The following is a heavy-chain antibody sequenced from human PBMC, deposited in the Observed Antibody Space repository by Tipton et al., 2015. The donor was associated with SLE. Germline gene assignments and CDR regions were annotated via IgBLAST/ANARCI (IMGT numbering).Heavy chain of an antibody. CDR3: ASRIVGALYYFDY. V-gene: IGHV4-38-2*02. CDR2: IYYSGST. J-gene: IGHJ4*02. D-gene: IGHD1-26*01. Sequence: TLSLTCTVSGYSISTGFYWGWIRQPPGKGLEWIGSIYYSGSTYYNPSLKSRVTISVDTSKNQFSLKLSSVTAADTAVYYCASRIVGALYYFDYWGQGTLVTVSS. CDR1: GYSISTGFY.